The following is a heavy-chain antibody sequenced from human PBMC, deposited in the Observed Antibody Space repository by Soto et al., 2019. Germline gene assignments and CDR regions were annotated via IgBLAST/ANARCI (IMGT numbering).Heavy chain of an antibody. J-gene: IGHJ4*02. CDR3: ARNPPRRITMIVSVPYYFDY. CDR1: GGSISSGGYY. Sequence: QVQLQESGPGLVKPSQTLSLTCTVSGGSISSGGYYWSWIRQHPGKGLEWIGYIYYSGSTYYNPSLKSRVTISVDTSKNQFSLKLSSVTAADTAVYYCARNPPRRITMIVSVPYYFDYWGQGTLVTVSS. D-gene: IGHD3-22*01. CDR2: IYYSGST. V-gene: IGHV4-31*03.